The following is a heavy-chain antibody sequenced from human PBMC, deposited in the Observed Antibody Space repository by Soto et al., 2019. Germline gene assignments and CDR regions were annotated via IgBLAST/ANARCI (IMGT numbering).Heavy chain of an antibody. J-gene: IGHJ4*02. Sequence: PSETLSLTCTVSGGSISSSSYYWGWIRQPPGKGLEWIGSIYYSGSTYYNPSLKSRVTISVDTSKNQFSLKLSSVTAADTAVYYCARTSKLVGYCSGGSCLPFDYWGQGTLVTVSS. CDR3: ARTSKLVGYCSGGSCLPFDY. CDR1: GGSISSSSYY. V-gene: IGHV4-39*01. CDR2: IYYSGST. D-gene: IGHD2-15*01.